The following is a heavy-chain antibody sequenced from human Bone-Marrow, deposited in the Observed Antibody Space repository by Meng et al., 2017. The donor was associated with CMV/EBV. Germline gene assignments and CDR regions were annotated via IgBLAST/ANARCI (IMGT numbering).Heavy chain of an antibody. CDR2: IYPGDSDT. V-gene: IGHV5-51*01. CDR3: AKLNGQMAADF. Sequence: GGSLRPSCKATGYRFTNYWIGWVRQMPGKGLECMGIIYPGDSDTRYSPSIQGQVTISADKSITTAYLQWNSLKAPDTAMYYCAKLNGQMAADFWGQGTVVTVSS. CDR1: GYRFTNYW. J-gene: IGHJ4*02. D-gene: IGHD5-24*01.